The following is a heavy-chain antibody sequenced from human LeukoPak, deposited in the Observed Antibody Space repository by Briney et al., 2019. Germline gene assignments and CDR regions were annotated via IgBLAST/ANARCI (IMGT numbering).Heavy chain of an antibody. CDR3: ARHLRSSWRTALDY. CDR1: GGSISSSSYY. Sequence: PSETLSLTCTVSGGSISSSSYYWGWLRQPPGKGLEWIGSIYYSGSTYYNPSLKSRVTISVDTSKNQYSLKLSSVTAADTAVYYCARHLRSSWRTALDYWGQGTLVTVSS. V-gene: IGHV4-39*01. J-gene: IGHJ4*02. D-gene: IGHD6-13*01. CDR2: IYYSGST.